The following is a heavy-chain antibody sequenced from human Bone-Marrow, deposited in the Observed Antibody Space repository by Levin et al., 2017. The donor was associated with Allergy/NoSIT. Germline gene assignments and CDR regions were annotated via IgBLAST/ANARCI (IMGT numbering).Heavy chain of an antibody. J-gene: IGHJ4*02. CDR1: GFTFRTYW. CDR2: INQDGSEK. CDR3: AREGGAGWSLDY. Sequence: PGGSLRLSCAASGFTFRTYWMSWVRQAPGKGLEWVADINQDGSEKYYVDSVKGRFTISRENAKNSLYMQMNSLRAEDTAVYYCAREGGAGWSLDYWGQGTLVTVSS. V-gene: IGHV3-7*04. D-gene: IGHD1-26*01.